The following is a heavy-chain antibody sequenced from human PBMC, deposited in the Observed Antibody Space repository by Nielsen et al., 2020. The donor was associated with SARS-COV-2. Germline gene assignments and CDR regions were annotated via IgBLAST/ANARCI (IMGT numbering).Heavy chain of an antibody. CDR2: VYPGDSDT. CDR1: GYNFATYW. CDR3: ARLQSSTGGGMDV. D-gene: IGHD6-13*01. V-gene: IGHV5-51*01. Sequence: GESLKISCQGSGYNFATYWIAWVRQMPGKGLEWMGVVYPGDSDTRYSPSFQGQVIISFDKSITTVYLQWNSLQASDSAMYYCARLQSSTGGGMDVWGQGTAVTVSS. J-gene: IGHJ6*02.